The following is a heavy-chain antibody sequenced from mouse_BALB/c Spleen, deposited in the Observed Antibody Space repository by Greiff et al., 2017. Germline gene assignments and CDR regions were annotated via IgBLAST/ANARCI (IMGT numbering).Heavy chain of an antibody. CDR3: ARHSYYGNLYAMDY. V-gene: IGHV5-12-1*01. Sequence: EVQLVESGGGLVKPGGSLKLSCAASGFAFSSYDMSWVRQTPEKRLEWVAYISSGGGSTYYPDTVKGRFTISRDNAKNTLYLQMSSLKSEDTAMYYCARHSYYGNLYAMDYWGQGTSVTVSS. J-gene: IGHJ4*01. D-gene: IGHD2-1*01. CDR2: ISSGGGST. CDR1: GFAFSSYD.